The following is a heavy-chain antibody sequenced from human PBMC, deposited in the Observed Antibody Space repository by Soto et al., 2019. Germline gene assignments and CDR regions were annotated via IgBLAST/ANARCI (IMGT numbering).Heavy chain of an antibody. CDR3: AREVLMDTAVAWLGSAFDWYFEL. Sequence: QVQLVESGGGVVQPGRSLRLSCAASGFTFSSYGMHWVRQAPGKGLEWVAVIWYDGSNKYYADSVKGRFTISRDNSKNTLYLQMNSMRAEDTAVYYCAREVLMDTAVAWLGSAFDWYFELWGRGTLVTVSS. J-gene: IGHJ2*01. CDR2: IWYDGSNK. CDR1: GFTFSSYG. V-gene: IGHV3-33*01. D-gene: IGHD5-18*01.